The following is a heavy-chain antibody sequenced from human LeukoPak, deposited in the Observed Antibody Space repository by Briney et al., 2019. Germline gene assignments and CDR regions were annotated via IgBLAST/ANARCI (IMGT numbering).Heavy chain of an antibody. V-gene: IGHV1-69*04. J-gene: IGHJ4*02. D-gene: IGHD1-26*01. CDR3: ARGGSDTNFDY. CDR1: GGTFSSYA. CDR2: IIPILGIA. Sequence: SVKVSCKASGGTFSSYAISWVRQAPGQGLEWMGRIIPILGIANYAQKFQGRVTITADKSTSTAYMELSSLRSEDTAVYYCARGGSDTNFDYWGQGTLVTVSS.